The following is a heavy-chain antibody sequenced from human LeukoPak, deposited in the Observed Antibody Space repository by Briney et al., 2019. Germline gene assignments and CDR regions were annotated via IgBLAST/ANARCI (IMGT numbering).Heavy chain of an antibody. J-gene: IGHJ1*01. D-gene: IGHD2-21*01. CDR1: GFTFSSYS. Sequence: GGSLRLSCAASGFTFSSYSMNWVRQAPGKGLEWVSSISSSSSYIYYADSVKGRFTISRDNAKNSLYLQVNSLRAEDTAVYYCARDIAYCGGDCYSGYFQHWGQGTLVTVSS. V-gene: IGHV3-21*01. CDR3: ARDIAYCGGDCYSGYFQH. CDR2: ISSSSSYI.